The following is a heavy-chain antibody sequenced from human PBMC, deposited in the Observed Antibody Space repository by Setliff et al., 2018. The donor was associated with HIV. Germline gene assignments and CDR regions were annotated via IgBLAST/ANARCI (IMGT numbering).Heavy chain of an antibody. CDR3: ARDAGAPGRGNPLDY. CDR2: ISPDSGDT. D-gene: IGHD3-10*01. J-gene: IGHJ4*02. V-gene: IGHV1-2*02. CDR1: GGTFNTYA. Sequence: ASVKVSCKASGGTFNTYAMNWVRQAPGQGVEWVGKISPDSGDTFYAQKFQGRVTLTRDTSITTAYMELSTLRDDDMAVYYCARDAGAPGRGNPLDYWGQGTLVTVSS.